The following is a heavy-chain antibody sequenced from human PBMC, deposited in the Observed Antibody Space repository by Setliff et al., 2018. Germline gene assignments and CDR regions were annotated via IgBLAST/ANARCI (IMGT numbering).Heavy chain of an antibody. J-gene: IGHJ4*02. CDR1: VFTFSDYY. CDR3: ASSRTWIPVLDY. V-gene: IGHV3-21*01. D-gene: IGHD5-18*01. CDR2: LSSANNYI. Sequence: GGSLRLSCAASVFTFSDYYMTWVRQAPGKGLEWVSSLSSANNYIVYADSVKGRFTISRDNAKSSLYLQMNSLSAEDTAIYYCASSRTWIPVLDYCGQGTLVTVSS.